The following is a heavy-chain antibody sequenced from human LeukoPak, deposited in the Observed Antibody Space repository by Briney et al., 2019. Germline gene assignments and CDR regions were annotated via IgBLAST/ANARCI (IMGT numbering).Heavy chain of an antibody. CDR1: GGPISSYY. J-gene: IGHJ4*02. D-gene: IGHD6-19*01. V-gene: IGHV4-4*07. CDR3: ARAYAVAAPFDY. Sequence: SETLSLTCTVSGGPISSYYWSWIRQPAGKGVEWLGHIYTSGSTNYNPSLKSRVTMSVDTSKNQFSLKLSSVTAADTAVYYCARAYAVAAPFDYWGQGTLVTVSS. CDR2: IYTSGST.